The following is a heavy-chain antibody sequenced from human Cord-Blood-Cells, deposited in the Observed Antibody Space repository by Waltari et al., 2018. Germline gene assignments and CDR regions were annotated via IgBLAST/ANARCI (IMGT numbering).Heavy chain of an antibody. CDR1: GGTFSSYA. V-gene: IGHV1-69*01. Sequence: QVQLVQSGAEVKKPGSSVKVSCKASGGTFSSYAISWVRQAPGQGLEWMGGIIPIFGTANYAQKFQGRVTITADESTSTAYMELSSLRSEDTAVYYCARAKVRDMVQGVIITYYFDYWGQGTLVTVSS. CDR3: ARAKVRDMVQGVIITYYFDY. J-gene: IGHJ4*02. CDR2: IIPIFGTA. D-gene: IGHD3-10*01.